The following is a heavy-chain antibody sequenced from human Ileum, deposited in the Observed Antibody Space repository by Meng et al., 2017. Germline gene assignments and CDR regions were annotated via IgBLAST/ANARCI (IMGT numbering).Heavy chain of an antibody. CDR1: GRSISSSDW. CDR2: MNLGGIS. V-gene: IGHV4-4*02. Sequence: AQLPESGPGLVELSGTQSLTCAVSGRSISSSDWWSWVRQPPGKGLEWIAEMNLGGISNYNPSLKSRVSMSVDKSNVHLSLQLTSVTAADTAVYYCAHIFDSWCQGTLVTVSS. J-gene: IGHJ4*02. CDR3: AHIFDS.